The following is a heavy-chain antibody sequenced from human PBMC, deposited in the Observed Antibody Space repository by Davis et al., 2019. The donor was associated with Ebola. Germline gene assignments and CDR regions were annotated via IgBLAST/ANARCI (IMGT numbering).Heavy chain of an antibody. Sequence: GESLKISCAASGFTFSSYDMHWVRQATGKGLEWVSAIGTAGDTYYPGSVKGRFTISRENAKNSLYLQMNSLRAEDTAVYYCARAGYSYGSDYFDYWGQGTLVTVSS. CDR1: GFTFSSYD. J-gene: IGHJ4*02. V-gene: IGHV3-13*01. CDR3: ARAGYSYGSDYFDY. CDR2: IGTAGDT. D-gene: IGHD5-18*01.